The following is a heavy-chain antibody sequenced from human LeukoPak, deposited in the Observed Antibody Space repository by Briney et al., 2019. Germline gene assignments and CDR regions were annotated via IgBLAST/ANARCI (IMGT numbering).Heavy chain of an antibody. V-gene: IGHV1-8*03. D-gene: IGHD3-3*01. CDR1: GYTFTSYD. CDR3: ARTYYDFWSGPPPYYYYMDV. Sequence: VASVKVSCKASGYTFTSYDINWVRQATGQGLEWMGWMNPNSGNTGYAQKFQGRVTITRNTSISTAYMDLSSLRSEDTAVYYCARTYYDFWSGPPPYYYYMDVWGKGTTVTVSS. J-gene: IGHJ6*03. CDR2: MNPNSGNT.